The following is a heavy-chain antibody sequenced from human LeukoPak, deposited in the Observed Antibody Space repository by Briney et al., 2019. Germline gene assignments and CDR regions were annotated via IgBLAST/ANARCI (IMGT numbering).Heavy chain of an antibody. J-gene: IGHJ6*02. CDR2: IFASGSTT. Sequence: GGSLRLSCAASGFTFSGYAMNWVRQAPGKGLEWVSLIFASGSTTKYADSVKGRFTISRDNSKNTLYLQMNSLRAEDTAVYYCARGGTEIYYYYYGMDVWGRGTTVTVSS. D-gene: IGHD3-16*01. V-gene: IGHV3-23*05. CDR3: ARGGTEIYYYYYGMDV. CDR1: GFTFSGYA.